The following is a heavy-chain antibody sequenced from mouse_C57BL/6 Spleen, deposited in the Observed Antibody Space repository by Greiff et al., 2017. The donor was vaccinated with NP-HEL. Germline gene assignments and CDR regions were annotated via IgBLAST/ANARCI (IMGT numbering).Heavy chain of an antibody. CDR3: ATGTKNCFDY. Sequence: EVHLVESGGDLVKPGGSLKLSCAASGFTFSSYGMSWVRQTPDKRLEWVATISSGGSYTYYPDSVKGRFTISRDNAKNTLYLQMSSLKSEDTAMYYCATGTKNCFDYWGQGTTLTVSS. V-gene: IGHV5-6*01. J-gene: IGHJ2*01. CDR2: ISSGGSYT. D-gene: IGHD2-14*01. CDR1: GFTFSSYG.